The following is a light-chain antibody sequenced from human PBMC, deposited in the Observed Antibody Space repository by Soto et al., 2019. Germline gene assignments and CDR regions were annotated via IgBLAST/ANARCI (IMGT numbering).Light chain of an antibody. J-gene: IGLJ1*01. CDR3: SSFTTSSTYV. CDR2: DVS. Sequence: QSVLNPPLSVSGSPCQSLANPRSGKSRDVGSYNRVSWYQQPPGTAPKLMIYDVSNRPSGVPDRFSGSKSGNTASLTISGLQAEDEADYYCSSFTTSSTYVFGTGTQLTVL. V-gene: IGLV2-18*02. CDR1: SRDVGSYNR.